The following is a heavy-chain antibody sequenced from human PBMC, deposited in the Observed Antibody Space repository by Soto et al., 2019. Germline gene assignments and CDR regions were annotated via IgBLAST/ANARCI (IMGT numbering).Heavy chain of an antibody. CDR2: IYYSGST. Sequence: SETLSLTCTVSGGSISSSSYYWGWIRQPPGKGLEWIGSIYYSGSTYYNPSLKSRVTISVDTSKNQFSLRLSSVTAADTAVYYCARTRRVAGTGYYGMDVWGQGTTVTVSS. J-gene: IGHJ6*02. D-gene: IGHD6-19*01. CDR1: GGSISSSSYY. CDR3: ARTRRVAGTGYYGMDV. V-gene: IGHV4-39*01.